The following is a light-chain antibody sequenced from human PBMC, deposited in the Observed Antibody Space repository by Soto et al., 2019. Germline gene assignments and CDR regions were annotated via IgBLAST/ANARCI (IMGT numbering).Light chain of an antibody. CDR3: QTWGSGIRV. CDR2: LNSDGSH. J-gene: IGLJ1*01. Sequence: QSVLTQSSSASASLGASVKLTCTLSSGQSSYAIAWHQQQPEKGPRYLMKLNSDGSHSKGDGIPDRFSGSSSGAERYLTISSLQSEDEADYYCQTWGSGIRVFGTGTKLTVL. CDR1: SGQSSYA. V-gene: IGLV4-69*01.